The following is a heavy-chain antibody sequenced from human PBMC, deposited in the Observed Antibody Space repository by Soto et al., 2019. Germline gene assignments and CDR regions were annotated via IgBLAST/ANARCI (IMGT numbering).Heavy chain of an antibody. CDR1: GSTFRSYA. V-gene: IGHV3-23*01. J-gene: IGHJ4*02. D-gene: IGHD1-26*01. Sequence: PGGSLRLSCTASGSTFRSYAMNWVRQAPGKGPEWVSGISGSGDSTFHANSVKGRFTISRDNSKNTLYLQLNSLRAEDTAVYYCAKGYGASHSPFDCWGQGTLVTVSS. CDR3: AKGYGASHSPFDC. CDR2: ISGSGDST.